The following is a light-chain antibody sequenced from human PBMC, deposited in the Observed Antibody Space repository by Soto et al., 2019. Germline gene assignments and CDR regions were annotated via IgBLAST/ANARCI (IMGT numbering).Light chain of an antibody. CDR3: CSYAGSSTWV. V-gene: IGLV2-23*01. CDR1: SSDVGSYNL. Sequence: QSALHQPASVSGSPGQSSTISCTGTSSDVGSYNLVSWYQQHPGKAPKLMIYEGSKRPSGVSNRFSGSKSGNTASLTISGLQAEDEADYYCCSYAGSSTWVFGGGTKLTVL. CDR2: EGS. J-gene: IGLJ3*02.